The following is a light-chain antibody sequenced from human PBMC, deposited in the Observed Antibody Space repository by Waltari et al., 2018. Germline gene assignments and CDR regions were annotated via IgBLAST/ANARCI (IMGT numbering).Light chain of an antibody. CDR3: NSYTDSII. CDR1: SSDVGGYKY. CDR2: EVS. J-gene: IGLJ2*01. V-gene: IGLV2-14*01. Sequence: QSALTQPASVSGSPGQSITISCTGTSSDVGGYKYVSWYQHYPGKAPKPIIYEVSNRPSGVSDLSSGSKSGTTASLTISGLQAEVEANYYCNSYTDSIIFDGETKLTVL.